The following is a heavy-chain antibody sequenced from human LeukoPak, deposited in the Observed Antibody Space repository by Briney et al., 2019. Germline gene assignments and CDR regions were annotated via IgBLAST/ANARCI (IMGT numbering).Heavy chain of an antibody. Sequence: SETLSLTCAVYGGSFSRYYWSWIRQSPGKGREWIAEIDHRGDTNYNPSVKSRVTMSVDTSKNQFSLKLSSVTAADTAVYYCARWEGGSYYDFDYWGQGTLVTVSS. CDR1: GGSFSRYY. CDR3: ARWEGGSYYDFDY. D-gene: IGHD1-26*01. V-gene: IGHV4-34*01. J-gene: IGHJ4*02. CDR2: IDHRGDT.